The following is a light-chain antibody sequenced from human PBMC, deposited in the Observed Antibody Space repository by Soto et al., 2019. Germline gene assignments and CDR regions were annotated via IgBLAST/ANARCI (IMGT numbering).Light chain of an antibody. Sequence: DIQMTQSPSTLSASVGDIVTITCRASESISSWLAWYQQKPGKAPKLLIYDASSLESGVPSRFSGSGSGAEFTLTISSLQPDDSATFYCQQYKSYSPTFXQGTKV. CDR1: ESISSW. J-gene: IGKJ1*01. CDR3: QQYKSYSPT. CDR2: DAS. V-gene: IGKV1-5*01.